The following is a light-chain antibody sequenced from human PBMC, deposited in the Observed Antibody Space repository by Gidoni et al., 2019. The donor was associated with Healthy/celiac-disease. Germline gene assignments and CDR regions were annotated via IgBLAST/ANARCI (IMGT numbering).Light chain of an antibody. Sequence: DIQMTQSPSTLSASVGDRVTITCRASQSISSWLAWYQQKPGKAPKLLIYKASSLESGVPSRFSGSGSGTEFTLTISSLQPDDFATYYCQQYNSYSFTFGGGTKVKIK. V-gene: IGKV1-5*03. CDR1: QSISSW. J-gene: IGKJ4*01. CDR2: KAS. CDR3: QQYNSYSFT.